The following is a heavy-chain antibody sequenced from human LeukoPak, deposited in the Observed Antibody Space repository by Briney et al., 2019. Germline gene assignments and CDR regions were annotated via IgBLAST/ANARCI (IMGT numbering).Heavy chain of an antibody. CDR3: ARVIVGQQLDYFDY. CDR2: IYSGGST. J-gene: IGHJ4*02. D-gene: IGHD6-13*01. Sequence: GGSLRLSCTAYEFTVSTNYTSWVRQAPGEGLEWFSVIYSGGSTYYAESVKGRFTISRYNSKNTLYLQMNSLRAEDTAMYYCARVIVGQQLDYFDYWGLRALVTVSS. V-gene: IGHV3-66*01. CDR1: EFTVSTNY.